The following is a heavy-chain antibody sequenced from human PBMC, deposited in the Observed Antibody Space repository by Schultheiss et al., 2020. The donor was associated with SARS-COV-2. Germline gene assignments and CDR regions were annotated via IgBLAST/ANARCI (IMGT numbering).Heavy chain of an antibody. J-gene: IGHJ4*02. D-gene: IGHD3-22*01. CDR2: IYSSGST. V-gene: IGHV4-4*07. CDR1: GYSISSGYY. Sequence: SETLSLTCAVSGYSISSGYYWSWIRQPAGKGLEWIGRIYSSGSTTNYNPSLKSRVTMSVDTSKNQFSLKFRSVTAADTAVYYCAREGYDSSGYYRSLDYWGQGTLVTVSS. CDR3: AREGYDSSGYYRSLDY.